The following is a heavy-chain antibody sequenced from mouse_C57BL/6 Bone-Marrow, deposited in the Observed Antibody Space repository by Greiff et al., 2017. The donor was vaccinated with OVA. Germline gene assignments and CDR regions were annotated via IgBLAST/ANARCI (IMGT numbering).Heavy chain of an antibody. J-gene: IGHJ4*01. CDR1: GFTFTDYY. CDR2: IRNKANGYTT. CDR3: ARYIFYAMDY. V-gene: IGHV7-3*01. Sequence: EVKLVESGGGLVQPGGSLSLSCAASGFTFTDYYMSWVRQPPGKALEWLGFIRNKANGYTTEYSASVKGRFTISRDNSQSILYLQMHALRAEDSATYYCARYIFYAMDYWGQGTSVTVSS.